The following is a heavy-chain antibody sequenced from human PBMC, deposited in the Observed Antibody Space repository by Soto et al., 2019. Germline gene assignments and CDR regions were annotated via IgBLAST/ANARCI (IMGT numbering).Heavy chain of an antibody. CDR1: GGSISSYY. D-gene: IGHD6-13*01. CDR3: ATSSSSSWYLTAYYYYGMDV. CDR2: IYYSGST. V-gene: IGHV4-59*01. J-gene: IGHJ6*02. Sequence: PSETLSLTCTVSGGSISSYYWSWIRQPPGKGLEWIGYIYYSGSTNYNPSLKSRVTISVDTSKNQFSLKLSSVTAADTAVYYCATSSSSSWYLTAYYYYGMDVWGQGTTVTVYS.